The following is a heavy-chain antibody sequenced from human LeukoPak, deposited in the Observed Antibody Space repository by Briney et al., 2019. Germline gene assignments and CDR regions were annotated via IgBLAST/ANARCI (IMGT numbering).Heavy chain of an antibody. CDR1: GYTFTGYY. Sequence: GASVKVSCKASGYTFTGYYMHWVRQATGQGLEWMGWMNPNSGDTSYAQKFQGRVTMTRNTSISTAYVELSSLRSEDTAVYYCATYAPGDSFDIWGQGTMVTVSS. CDR2: MNPNSGDT. J-gene: IGHJ3*02. V-gene: IGHV1-8*02. CDR3: ATYAPGDSFDI.